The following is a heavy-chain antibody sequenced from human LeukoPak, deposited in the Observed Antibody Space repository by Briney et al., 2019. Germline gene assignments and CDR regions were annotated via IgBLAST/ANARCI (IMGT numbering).Heavy chain of an antibody. V-gene: IGHV4-38-2*01. CDR3: ARVRQQLGHYFDY. Sequence: SETLSLTCAVSGYSISSGYYWGWIRQPPGKGLEWIGSIYHSGSTYYNPSLKSRVPISVDTSKNQFSLKLSSVTAADTAVYYCARVRQQLGHYFDYWGQGTLVTVSS. J-gene: IGHJ4*02. CDR1: GYSISSGYY. D-gene: IGHD6-13*01. CDR2: IYHSGST.